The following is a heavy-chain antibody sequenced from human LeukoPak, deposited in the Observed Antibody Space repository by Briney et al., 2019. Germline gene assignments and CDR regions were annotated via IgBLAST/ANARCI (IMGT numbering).Heavy chain of an antibody. CDR3: VRYFDWPYAFDI. CDR2: INYSGST. V-gene: IGHV4-59*01. J-gene: IGHJ3*02. Sequence: KPSETLSLTCTVSGGSISGYYWSRIRQPPGKGLEWIGYINYSGSTNYNPSLKSRVTISVDTSKNQFSLKLTSVTAADTAVYHCVRYFDWPYAFDIWGQGTMVTVSS. D-gene: IGHD3-9*01. CDR1: GGSISGYY.